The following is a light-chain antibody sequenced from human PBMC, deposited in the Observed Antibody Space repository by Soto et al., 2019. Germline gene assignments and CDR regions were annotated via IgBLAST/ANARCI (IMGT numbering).Light chain of an antibody. CDR3: YSTDIGANRGV. Sequence: SYELTQPPSVSVSPGQTARITCSGDELPKKYVYWHQQKAGQAPVLVIYEDSERPSGIPERFSGSRSGTMATLTISRAQVEDEADYYCYSTDIGANRGVFGGGTKVTVL. CDR2: EDS. CDR1: ELPKKY. J-gene: IGLJ3*02. V-gene: IGLV3-10*01.